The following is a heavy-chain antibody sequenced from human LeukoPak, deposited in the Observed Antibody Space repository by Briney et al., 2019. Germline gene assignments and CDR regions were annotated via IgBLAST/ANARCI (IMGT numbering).Heavy chain of an antibody. J-gene: IGHJ6*02. CDR3: ARDGGYDYYDSSGYYYYYGMDV. D-gene: IGHD3-22*01. V-gene: IGHV1-2*02. Sequence: GASVKVSCKASGYSFTDYFMQWVRHAPGQGLEWMGWINPNSGGTSYAQKFQGRVTMTRDTSISTAYMELSRLRSDDTAVYYCARDGGYDYYDSSGYYYYYGMDVWGQGTTVTVSS. CDR1: GYSFTDYF. CDR2: INPNSGGT.